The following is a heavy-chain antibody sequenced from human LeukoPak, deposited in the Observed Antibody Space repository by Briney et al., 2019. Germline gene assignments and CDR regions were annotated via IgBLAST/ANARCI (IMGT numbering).Heavy chain of an antibody. CDR2: IDPNRGGT. CDR3: ARDPKNTYYLDV. J-gene: IGHJ6*03. CDR1: GYTFTGDY. V-gene: IGHV1-2*02. Sequence: GASVKVSCKASGYTFTGDYLHWVRQAPGQGLEWMGWIDPNRGGTNYAQKFQGQVTMTRDTSISTAYMELSRLTSDDKAVYYCARDPKNTYYLDVWGKGTTVTVSS.